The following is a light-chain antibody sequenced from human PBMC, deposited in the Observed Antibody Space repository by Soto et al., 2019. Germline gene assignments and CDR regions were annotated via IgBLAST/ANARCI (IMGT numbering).Light chain of an antibody. CDR3: QQYNNWPQT. V-gene: IGKV3-15*01. Sequence: DIVMTQSPATLSVSPGERDTLSCMASQSVSDNLAWYQQKPGQAPRLLIYGASTRAADIPAKFSGSGSGTEFSLTISSLQSEDFAVYYCQQYNNWPQTVGQVTQVDIK. J-gene: IGKJ1*01. CDR2: GAS. CDR1: QSVSDN.